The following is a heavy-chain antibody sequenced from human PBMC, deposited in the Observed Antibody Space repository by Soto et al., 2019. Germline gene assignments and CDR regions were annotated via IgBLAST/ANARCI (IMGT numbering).Heavy chain of an antibody. J-gene: IGHJ6*02. CDR1: GYTFTSYA. Sequence: QVQLVQSGAEVKKPGASVKVSCKASGYTFTSYAMHWVRQAPGQRLEWVGWINAGNGNTKYSQKFQGRVTITRDTSASTAYMELSSLRSEDTAVYYCARDHIAAAGNYYYYGMDVWGQGTTVTVSS. CDR3: ARDHIAAAGNYYYYGMDV. CDR2: INAGNGNT. V-gene: IGHV1-3*01. D-gene: IGHD6-13*01.